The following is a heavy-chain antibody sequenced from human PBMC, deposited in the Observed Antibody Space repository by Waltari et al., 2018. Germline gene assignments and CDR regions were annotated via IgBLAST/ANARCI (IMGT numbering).Heavy chain of an antibody. J-gene: IGHJ4*02. Sequence: EVQLVESGGGLVMPGGSLRLSCAASGFAFRNTWRSWVRQVPGKGLEWVGRIKSRSAGGTTDYTSPVKGRFTISRDDSQNTLHLQMNSLKTEDTAVYYCTTDRFDWGQGILVTVSS. CDR3: TTDRFD. D-gene: IGHD3-16*01. CDR2: IKSRSAGGTT. V-gene: IGHV3-15*01. CDR1: GFAFRNTW.